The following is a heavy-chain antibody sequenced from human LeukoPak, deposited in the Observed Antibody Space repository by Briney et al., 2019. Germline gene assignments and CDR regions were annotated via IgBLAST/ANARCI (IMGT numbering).Heavy chain of an antibody. Sequence: GESLKISCKGSGYSFSNYWIGWVRQMPGKGLEWMGIIYPGDSDARYGPSSEGQVTISVDKTISTAYLQWSSLKASDTATYYCTRHEARTRYYYYGMDVWGQGTTVTVSS. CDR2: IYPGDSDA. J-gene: IGHJ6*02. CDR1: GYSFSNYW. CDR3: TRHEARTRYYYYGMDV. V-gene: IGHV5-51*01. D-gene: IGHD1-1*01.